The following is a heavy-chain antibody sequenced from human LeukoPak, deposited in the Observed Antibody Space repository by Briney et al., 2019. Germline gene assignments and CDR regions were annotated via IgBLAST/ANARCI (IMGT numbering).Heavy chain of an antibody. D-gene: IGHD3-16*01. V-gene: IGHV4-31*03. CDR3: ARDHDQRNYYYGMDV. Sequence: SETLSLTCTVFGVSISSGGYYWSWIRQHPGPGLEWIGYISYSGSTYYNPSLNSRVTISVDTSKNQFSLMLSSVTAADTAVYYCARDHDQRNYYYGMDVWGQGTTVTVSS. CDR2: ISYSGST. J-gene: IGHJ6*01. CDR1: GVSISSGGYY.